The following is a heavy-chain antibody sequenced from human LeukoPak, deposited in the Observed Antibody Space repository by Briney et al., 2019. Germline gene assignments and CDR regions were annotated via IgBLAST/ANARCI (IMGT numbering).Heavy chain of an antibody. J-gene: IGHJ4*02. CDR3: ARHPGIAAAGIDY. CDR1: GFTSSSYA. CDR2: ISGSGGST. D-gene: IGHD6-13*01. V-gene: IGHV3-23*01. Sequence: GGSLRLSCAASGFTSSSYAMSWVRQAPGKGLEWVSAISGSGGSTYYADSVKGRFTISRDNSKNTLYLQMNSLRAEDTAVYYCARHPGIAAAGIDYWGQGTLVTVSS.